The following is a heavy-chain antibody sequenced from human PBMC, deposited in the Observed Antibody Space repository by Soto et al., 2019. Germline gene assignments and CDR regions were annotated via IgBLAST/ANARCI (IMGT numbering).Heavy chain of an antibody. CDR3: ARAGYYYESSGFYTRGYYFAY. D-gene: IGHD3-22*01. V-gene: IGHV4-59*01. CDR1: GGSISSYY. CDR2: IYYSGST. J-gene: IGHJ4*02. Sequence: SETLSLTCTVSGGSISSYYWSWIRQPPGKGLEWIGYIYYSGSTNYNPSLKSRVTISVDTSKNQSSLKLSSVTAADTAVYYCARAGYYYESSGFYTRGYYFAYGGQDTLVTVSS.